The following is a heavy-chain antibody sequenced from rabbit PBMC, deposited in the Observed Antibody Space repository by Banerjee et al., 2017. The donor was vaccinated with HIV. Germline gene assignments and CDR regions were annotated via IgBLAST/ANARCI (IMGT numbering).Heavy chain of an antibody. J-gene: IGHJ6*01. CDR2: IDAGSSGNT. Sequence: EESGGGLVQPEGSLTLTCTASGFSFSSSYWICWVRQAPGKGLEWIACIDAGSSGNTYYASWAKGRFTISKTSSTTVTLQMTSLTAADTATYFCARDRDASSSDDYYGMDLWGPGTLVTVS. D-gene: IGHD1-1*01. V-gene: IGHV1S45*01. CDR1: GFSFSSSYW. CDR3: ARDRDASSSDDYYGMDL.